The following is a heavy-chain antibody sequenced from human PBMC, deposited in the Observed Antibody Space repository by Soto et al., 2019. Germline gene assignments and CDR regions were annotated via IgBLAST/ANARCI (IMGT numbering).Heavy chain of an antibody. CDR3: ARDPGVTNYYFDY. Sequence: VQLVESGGGVVQPGTSLRLSCAPSGFTFSSYGMHWVRQAPGKGLEWVAVIWYDGSKQYYADSVKGRFTISRDNSKNTLYLQINSLRAEDTAVYYCARDPGVTNYYFDYWGKGTLVTVSS. CDR1: GFTFSSYG. CDR2: IWYDGSKQ. V-gene: IGHV3-33*01. J-gene: IGHJ4*02. D-gene: IGHD3-3*01.